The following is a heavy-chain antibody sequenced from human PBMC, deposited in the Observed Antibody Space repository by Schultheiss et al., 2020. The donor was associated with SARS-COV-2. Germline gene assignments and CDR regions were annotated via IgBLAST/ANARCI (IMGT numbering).Heavy chain of an antibody. D-gene: IGHD3-22*01. CDR2: IDWDDDK. V-gene: IGHV2-70*01. CDR3: ARTTYYYDSSGIYFDY. CDR1: GGSFSGYY. J-gene: IGHJ4*02. Sequence: TLSLTCAVYGGSFSGYYWSWIRQPPGKGLEWLALIDWDDDKYYSTSLKTRLTISKDTSKNQVVLTMTNMDPVDTATYYCARTTYYYDSSGIYFDYWGQGTLVTVSS.